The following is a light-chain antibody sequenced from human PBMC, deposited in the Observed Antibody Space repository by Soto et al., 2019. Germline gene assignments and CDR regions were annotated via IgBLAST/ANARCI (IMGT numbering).Light chain of an antibody. Sequence: AIQLTQSPSSLSASVVYIVTITFRASQGIISALAWYQQKPGKAPKLLIYDASSLESGVPSRFSGSGSGTDFTLTISSLQPEDVATYYCQKYDSVPFNFGPGTKVDIK. CDR3: QKYDSVPFN. J-gene: IGKJ3*01. CDR2: DAS. V-gene: IGKV1-13*02. CDR1: QGIISA.